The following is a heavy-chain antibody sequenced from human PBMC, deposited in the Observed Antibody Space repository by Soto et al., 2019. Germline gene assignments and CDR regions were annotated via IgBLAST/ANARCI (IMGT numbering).Heavy chain of an antibody. CDR1: GRVFRRYA. V-gene: IGHV1-69*13. J-gene: IGHJ6*01. Sequence: GAPVKVSCKVSGRVFRRYAISWVRQAPGQGLEWLGGIVPIFGTTNYAQKFQGRVTIVADESTSTAYMDLSSLRSDDTAVYYCARPGEVRYHWNRYSYYALDVWGQGTTVTVAS. D-gene: IGHD1-20*01. CDR2: IVPIFGTT. CDR3: ARPGEVRYHWNRYSYYALDV.